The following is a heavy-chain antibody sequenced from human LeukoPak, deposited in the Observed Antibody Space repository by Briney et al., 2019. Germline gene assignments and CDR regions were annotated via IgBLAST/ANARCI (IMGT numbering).Heavy chain of an antibody. CDR2: IYYSGST. J-gene: IGHJ3*02. V-gene: IGHV4-39*07. CDR3: ARAYYYDSSGYFHFDAFDI. CDR1: GGSIGSTNYY. D-gene: IGHD3-22*01. Sequence: SETLSLTCTVSGGSIGSTNYYWGWIRQPPGKGLEWIANIYYSGSTYYNPSLKSRVTISVDTSKNQFSLKLSSVTAADTAVYYCARAYYYDSSGYFHFDAFDIWGQGTMVTVSS.